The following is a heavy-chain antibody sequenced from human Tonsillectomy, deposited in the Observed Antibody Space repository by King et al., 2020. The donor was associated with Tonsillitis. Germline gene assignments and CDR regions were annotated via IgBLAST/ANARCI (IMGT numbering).Heavy chain of an antibody. V-gene: IGHV3-48*03. CDR1: GFTFSSYE. D-gene: IGHD5-12*01. J-gene: IGHJ4*02. Sequence: DVQLVESGGGLVQPGRSLRLSCAASGFTFSSYEMNWVRQAPGKGLEWVSYIGSSGRAIYYADSVKGRFTISRDNAKNSLYLQMNSLRAEDTAVYYCARDSGYTIFDYWGQGTLVTVSS. CDR2: IGSSGRAI. CDR3: ARDSGYTIFDY.